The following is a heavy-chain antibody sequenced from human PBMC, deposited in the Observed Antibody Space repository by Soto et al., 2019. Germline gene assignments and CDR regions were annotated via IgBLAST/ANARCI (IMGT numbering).Heavy chain of an antibody. V-gene: IGHV1-58*01. D-gene: IGHD3-22*01. CDR1: GFTFTSSA. CDR2: IVVGSGNT. Sequence: SVKVSCKASGFTFTSSAVQWVRQALGQRLEWIGWIVVGSGNTNYAQKFQERVTITRDMSTSTAYMELSSLRSEDTAVYYCAAEHSSGYYYFGDYFDYWGQGTLVTVSS. J-gene: IGHJ4*02. CDR3: AAEHSSGYYYFGDYFDY.